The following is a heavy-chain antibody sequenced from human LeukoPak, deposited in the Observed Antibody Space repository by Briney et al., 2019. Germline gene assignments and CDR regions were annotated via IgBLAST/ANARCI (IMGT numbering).Heavy chain of an antibody. J-gene: IGHJ4*02. D-gene: IGHD4-23*01. CDR2: ISSSSSYI. Sequence: GGSLRLSCAASGFTFSSYSMNWVRQAPGKGLEWVSSISSSSSYIYYADSVKGRFTISRDHAKNSLYLQMNSLRAEDTAVYYCARDSEVTTVVTPGFDYWGQGTLVTVSS. CDR1: GFTFSSYS. CDR3: ARDSEVTTVVTPGFDY. V-gene: IGHV3-21*01.